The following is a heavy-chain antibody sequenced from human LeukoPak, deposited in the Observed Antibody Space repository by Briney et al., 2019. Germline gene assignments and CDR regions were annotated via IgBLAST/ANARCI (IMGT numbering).Heavy chain of an antibody. CDR2: IDPSGGST. CDR3: ARDRHYGDYFFDY. Sequence: ASVKVSCKASGYTFTSYFMHWVRQAPGQGLEWKGIIDPSGGSTSYAQKFQGRVTMTRDTSTSTVYMELSSLRSEDTAVYYCARDRHYGDYFFDYWGQGTLVTVSS. V-gene: IGHV1-46*01. J-gene: IGHJ4*02. D-gene: IGHD4-17*01. CDR1: GYTFTSYF.